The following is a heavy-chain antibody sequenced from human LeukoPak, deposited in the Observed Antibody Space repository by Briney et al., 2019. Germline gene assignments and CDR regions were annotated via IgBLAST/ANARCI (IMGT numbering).Heavy chain of an antibody. D-gene: IGHD3-10*01. CDR2: IKQDGSEK. J-gene: IGHJ4*02. CDR3: ARDLRRYYGSGSSDY. Sequence: GGSPRLSCAASGFTFSSYWMSWVRQAPGKGLEWVANIKQDGSEKYYVDSVKGRFTISRDNAKNSLYLQMNSLRAEDTAVYYCARDLRRYYGSGSSDYWGQGTLVTVSS. V-gene: IGHV3-7*01. CDR1: GFTFSSYW.